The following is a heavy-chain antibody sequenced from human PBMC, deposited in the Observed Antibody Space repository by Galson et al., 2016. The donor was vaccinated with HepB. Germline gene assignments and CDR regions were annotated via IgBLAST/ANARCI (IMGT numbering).Heavy chain of an antibody. CDR3: AKAPNPGTTLYPLDY. CDR1: GFTFSHYG. D-gene: IGHD1-7*01. V-gene: IGHV3-30*18. Sequence: SLRLSCAASGFTFSHYGMHWVRQTPGKGLEWVAVISYDGSNKYSTESVKGRFTISRDNSKNTLFLQMNSLRVEDTAVYYCAKAPNPGTTLYPLDYWGQGSLVTVSP. J-gene: IGHJ4*02. CDR2: ISYDGSNK.